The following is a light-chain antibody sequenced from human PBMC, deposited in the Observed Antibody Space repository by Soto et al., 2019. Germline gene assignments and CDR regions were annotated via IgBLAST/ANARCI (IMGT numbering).Light chain of an antibody. CDR3: QQYGSSPIT. Sequence: EIVMTQSPGTLSVSTEEGATLSCRASQSVDRNLAWYQQKPGQAPRLLIYGASTRPTGIPDRFSGSGSGTEFTLTISRLEPEDFAVYYCQQYGSSPITFGQGTRLEIK. CDR1: QSVDRN. J-gene: IGKJ5*01. V-gene: IGKV3-20*01. CDR2: GAS.